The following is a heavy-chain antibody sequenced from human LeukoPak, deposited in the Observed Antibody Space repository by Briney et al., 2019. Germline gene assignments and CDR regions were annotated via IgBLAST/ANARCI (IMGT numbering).Heavy chain of an antibody. CDR3: AKEEQYSYAI. Sequence: PGRSLRLSCAASGFTFSSYGMHWVRQAPGKGLEWVAVISYDGSNKYYADSVKGRLTISRDNSKNTLYLQMNSLRAEDTAVYYCAKEEQYSYAIWGQGTLVTVSS. CDR2: ISYDGSNK. CDR1: GFTFSSYG. V-gene: IGHV3-30*18. J-gene: IGHJ4*02. D-gene: IGHD5-18*01.